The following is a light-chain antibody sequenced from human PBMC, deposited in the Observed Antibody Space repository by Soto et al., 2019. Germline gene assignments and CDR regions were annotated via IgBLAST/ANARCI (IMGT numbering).Light chain of an antibody. Sequence: SVLTQPPSASGTPGQRITISCSGSTSNVGSNSVNWYQQLPGTAPKLLIYGDNQRPSGLPDRFSGSKSGTSASLAISGLQSEDEADFYCAAWDDSLKSVIFGGGTKLTVL. J-gene: IGLJ2*01. CDR3: AAWDDSLKSVI. CDR2: GDN. CDR1: TSNVGSNS. V-gene: IGLV1-44*01.